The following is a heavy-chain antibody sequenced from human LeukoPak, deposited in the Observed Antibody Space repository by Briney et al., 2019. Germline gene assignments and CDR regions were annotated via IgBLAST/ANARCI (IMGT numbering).Heavy chain of an antibody. Sequence: GGSLRLSCAASGFTFSSYEMNWVRQAPGKGLEWVSYISSSGSTIYYADSVKGRFTISRDNAKNSLYLQMNSLRAEDTAVYYCATETIGRHYDYWGQGSLLTVSS. CDR3: ATETIGRHYDY. J-gene: IGHJ4*02. V-gene: IGHV3-48*03. CDR1: GFTFSSYE. D-gene: IGHD1-14*01. CDR2: ISSSGSTI.